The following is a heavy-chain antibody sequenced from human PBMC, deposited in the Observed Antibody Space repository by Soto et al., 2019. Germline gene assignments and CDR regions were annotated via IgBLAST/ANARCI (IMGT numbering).Heavy chain of an antibody. D-gene: IGHD4-17*01. CDR2: ISTTSGYI. J-gene: IGHJ6*02. CDR1: GFTFSSYT. V-gene: IGHV3-21*01. CDR3: ARKGYGEYGGMDV. Sequence: GGSLRLSCAASGFTFSSYTFNWVRQAPGKGLEWVSCISTTSGYIHYADSVKGRFTFSRDNARNSLYLQMNSLRVEDTAVYYCARKGYGEYGGMDVWGQGTMVTVSS.